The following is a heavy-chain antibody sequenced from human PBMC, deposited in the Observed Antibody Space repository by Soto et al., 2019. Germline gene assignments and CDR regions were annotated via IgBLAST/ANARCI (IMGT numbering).Heavy chain of an antibody. CDR2: ISGSGGST. CDR1: GFTFSSYA. Sequence: GGSLRLSXAASGFTFSSYALSWVRQAPGKGLEWVSAISGSGGSTYYADSVKGRFTISRDNSQNTLYLQMNSLRAEDTAVYYCANIFNWKYFDYWGQGTLVTVSS. CDR3: ANIFNWKYFDY. V-gene: IGHV3-23*01. J-gene: IGHJ4*02. D-gene: IGHD1-1*01.